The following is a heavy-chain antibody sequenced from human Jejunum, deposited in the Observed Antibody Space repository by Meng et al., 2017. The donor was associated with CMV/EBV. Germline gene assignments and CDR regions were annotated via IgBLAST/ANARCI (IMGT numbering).Heavy chain of an antibody. V-gene: IGHV4-59*01. CDR2: IASSGTT. CDR1: SIRDYC. D-gene: IGHD3-10*01. CDR3: ARGRVYYYGWNPPYAMDV. J-gene: IGHJ6*02. Sequence: SIRDYCWTWIRQTREKGLEWIGYIASSGTTNYNPSLKSRLTMSVDASQNQFSLNLRSVTAADTAVYHCARGRVYYYGWNPPYAMDVWGRGTTVTVSS.